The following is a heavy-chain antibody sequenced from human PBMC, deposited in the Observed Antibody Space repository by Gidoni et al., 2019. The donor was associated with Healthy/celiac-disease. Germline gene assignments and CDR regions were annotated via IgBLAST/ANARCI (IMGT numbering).Heavy chain of an antibody. CDR2: SRGSGGST. Sequence: EVQLLESGGGLVQTGGSLRLSCAASGFTFSSYAMSWVRQAPGTGLEWVSASRGSGGSTYYADSVKGRFTISRDNSKNTLYLQMNSLRAEDTAVYYCAKDHGFNFDYWGQGTLVTVSS. J-gene: IGHJ4*02. CDR1: GFTFSSYA. CDR3: AKDHGFNFDY. D-gene: IGHD3-10*01. V-gene: IGHV3-23*01.